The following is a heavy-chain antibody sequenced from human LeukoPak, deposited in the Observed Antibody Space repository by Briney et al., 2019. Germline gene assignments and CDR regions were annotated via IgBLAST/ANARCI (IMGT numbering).Heavy chain of an antibody. D-gene: IGHD2-15*01. CDR2: IIPIFGTA. J-gene: IGHJ6*03. V-gene: IGHV1-69*06. Sequence: GASVKVSCKASGGTFSSYAISWVRQAPGQGLEWMGGIIPIFGTANYAQKFQGRVTITADKSTSTAYMELSSLRSEDTAVYYCAASELLLRRYYYYYMDVWGKGTTVTVSS. CDR3: AASELLLRRYYYYYMDV. CDR1: GGTFSSYA.